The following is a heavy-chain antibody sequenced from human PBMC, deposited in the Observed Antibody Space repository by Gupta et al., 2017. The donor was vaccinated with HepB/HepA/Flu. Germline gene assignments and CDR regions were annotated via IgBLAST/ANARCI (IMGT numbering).Heavy chain of an antibody. J-gene: IGHJ5*01. CDR3: VKENQDIAKWFDP. Sequence: QLLESGGGLEQPGGYLRLSGAASGFNFGGFAMSWVRQAPGKGLEWVSFISGSGASTDYADSVNGRFTISRDSSKNTLYLQMNSLRAEDTAIYFCVKENQDIAKWFDPWGQGTLVTVSS. CDR1: GFNFGGFA. V-gene: IGHV3-23*01. D-gene: IGHD2-15*01. CDR2: ISGSGAST.